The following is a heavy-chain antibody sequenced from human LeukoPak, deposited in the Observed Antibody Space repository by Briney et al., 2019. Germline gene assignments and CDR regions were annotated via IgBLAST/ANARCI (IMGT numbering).Heavy chain of an antibody. D-gene: IGHD3-22*01. Sequence: GGSLRLSCAASGFTFSNFGMNWVRQAPGKGLEWVSVITSGVGITYYADSVKGRFTISRDNSRNTLYLQMNSLRAEDTAVYYCAKGDYYDLDYWGQGTLVTVSS. CDR2: ITSGVGIT. V-gene: IGHV3-23*01. CDR3: AKGDYYDLDY. CDR1: GFTFSNFG. J-gene: IGHJ4*02.